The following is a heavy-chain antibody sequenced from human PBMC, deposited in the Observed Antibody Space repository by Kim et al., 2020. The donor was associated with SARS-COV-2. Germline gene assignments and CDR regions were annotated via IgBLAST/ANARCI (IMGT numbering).Heavy chain of an antibody. D-gene: IGHD1-26*01. CDR2: IYTSGST. CDR3: ARDGGSYDYYYYYMDV. V-gene: IGHV4-4*07. CDR1: GGSISSYY. Sequence: SETLSLTCTVSGGSISSYYWSWIRQPAGKGLEWIGRIYTSGSTNYNPSLKSRVTMSVDTSKNQFSLKLSSVTAADTAVYYCARDGGSYDYYYYYMDVWGKGTTVTVSS. J-gene: IGHJ6*03.